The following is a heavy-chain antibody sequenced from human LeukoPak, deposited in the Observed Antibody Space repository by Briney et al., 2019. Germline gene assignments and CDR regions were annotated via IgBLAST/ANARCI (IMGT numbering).Heavy chain of an antibody. CDR1: GFTFSSYA. V-gene: IGHV3-7*01. CDR3: AKTYCDSSDCPGDY. Sequence: QPGGSLRLSCAASGFTFSSYAMTWVRQAPGKGLEFVANIKEDGSEKTYVDSVKGRFTISRDNAENSLYLQMNSLRAEDTAVYYCAKTYCDSSDCPGDYWGQGTLVTVSS. CDR2: IKEDGSEK. J-gene: IGHJ4*02. D-gene: IGHD3-22*01.